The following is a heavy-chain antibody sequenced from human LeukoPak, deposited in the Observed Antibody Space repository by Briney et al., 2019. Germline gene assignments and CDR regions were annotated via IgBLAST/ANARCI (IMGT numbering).Heavy chain of an antibody. CDR2: IYYSGST. Sequence: SETLSLTCTVSGGSISSGGYYWSWIRQHPGKGLEWIGYIYYSGSTYYNPSLKSRVTISVDTSKNQFSLKLSSVTAADTAVYYCARAQGGVGAFDIWGQGTMVTVSS. CDR1: GGSISSGGYY. V-gene: IGHV4-31*03. CDR3: ARAQGGVGAFDI. J-gene: IGHJ3*02. D-gene: IGHD1-26*01.